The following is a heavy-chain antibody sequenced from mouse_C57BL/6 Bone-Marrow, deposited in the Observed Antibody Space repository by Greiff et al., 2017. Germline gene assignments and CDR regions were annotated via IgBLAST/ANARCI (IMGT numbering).Heavy chain of an antibody. V-gene: IGHV1-81*01. Sequence: QVQLQQSGAELARPGASVKLSCKASGYTFTSYGISWVKQRTGKGLEWIGEIYPRSGTTYYNEKFKGQATLTADKSSSTSYMELLILTSYDSAVYFCASCYYSNFDYWGQGTTLTVSS. CDR2: IYPRSGTT. J-gene: IGHJ2*01. D-gene: IGHD2-5*01. CDR3: ASCYYSNFDY. CDR1: GYTFTSYG.